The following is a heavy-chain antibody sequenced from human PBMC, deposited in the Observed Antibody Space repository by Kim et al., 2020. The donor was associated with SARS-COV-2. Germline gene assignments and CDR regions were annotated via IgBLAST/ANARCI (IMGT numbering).Heavy chain of an antibody. CDR3: MKGGWGWIWDH. Sequence: GGSLRLSCTTSGFTLFGHAMSWVRQAPGQGLEWVSSIDGSDGTTYYVDSVKGRFTISRDDAKNTLYLEMRALRADDTATYYCMKGGWGWIWDHWGQGTLV. J-gene: IGHJ4*02. CDR2: IDGSDGTT. CDR1: GFTLFGHA. V-gene: IGHV3-23*01. D-gene: IGHD2-2*03.